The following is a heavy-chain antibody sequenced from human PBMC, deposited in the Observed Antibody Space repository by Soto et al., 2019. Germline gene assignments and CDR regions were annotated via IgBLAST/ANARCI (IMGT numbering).Heavy chain of an antibody. CDR1: GYTFTYYG. CDR3: ARGRYDGSGYYILDY. Sequence: ASVKVSCKASGYTFTYYGMHWVRQAPGQRLEWMGWINAGNGHTKYSQKFQDRVTITRDTSASTAYMELSSLRSEDTAVYYCARGRYDGSGYYILDYWGQGTLVTVSS. D-gene: IGHD3-22*01. J-gene: IGHJ4*02. V-gene: IGHV1-3*01. CDR2: INAGNGHT.